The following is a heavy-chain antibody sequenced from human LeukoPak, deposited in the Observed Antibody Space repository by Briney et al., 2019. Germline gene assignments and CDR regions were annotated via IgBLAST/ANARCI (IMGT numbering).Heavy chain of an antibody. CDR2: INTNTGNP. Sequence: ASVKVSCKASGYTFTSYAMNWVRQAPGLGLEWMGWINTNTGNPTYAQGFTGRFVFSLDTSVSTAYLQISSLKAEDTAVYYCARGYCSSTSCYGGSYWGQGTLVTVSS. J-gene: IGHJ4*02. V-gene: IGHV7-4-1*02. CDR1: GYTFTSYA. CDR3: ARGYCSSTSCYGGSY. D-gene: IGHD2-2*01.